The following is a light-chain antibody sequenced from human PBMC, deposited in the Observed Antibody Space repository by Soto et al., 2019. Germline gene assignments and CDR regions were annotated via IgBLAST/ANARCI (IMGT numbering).Light chain of an antibody. Sequence: IVMTQSPAILSVSPGERATLSCRASQTVSNYLLWYQQKPGQAPRLLIYDASNRATGIPARFSGSGSETDFTLTISSLEPEDVAFYYCQQRMNWPLTFGQGTRLEIK. CDR1: QTVSNY. V-gene: IGKV3-11*01. CDR3: QQRMNWPLT. CDR2: DAS. J-gene: IGKJ5*01.